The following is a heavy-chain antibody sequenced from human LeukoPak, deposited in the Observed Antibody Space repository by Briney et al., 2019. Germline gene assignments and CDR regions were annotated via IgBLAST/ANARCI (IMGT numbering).Heavy chain of an antibody. CDR1: GFTFSSYW. CDR2: IKQDASQE. J-gene: IGHJ4*02. Sequence: GGSLRLSCAASGFTFSSYWMSWVRQAPGKGPEWVAHIKQDASQEDHVDSVKGRFTISRDNAKNSLYLQMNSLRAEDTAVYYCARGVVYPTWSGPHWSDYWGQGTRVTVSS. V-gene: IGHV3-7*01. CDR3: ARGVVYPTWSGPHWSDY. D-gene: IGHD3-3*01.